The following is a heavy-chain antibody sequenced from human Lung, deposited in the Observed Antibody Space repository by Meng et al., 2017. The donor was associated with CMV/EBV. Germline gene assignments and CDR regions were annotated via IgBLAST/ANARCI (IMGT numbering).Heavy chain of an antibody. CDR3: VKDMKLRLRYYFDY. J-gene: IGHJ4*02. D-gene: IGHD4-17*01. V-gene: IGHV3-9*01. CDR2: ISWSSTYI. Sequence: GGSLRLSCATSGFPFHDYAMHWVRQAPGKGLEWVSGISWSSTYIAYADSVKGRFTISRDNAKKSLYLQMNSLRAEDTAFYYCVKDMKLRLRYYFDYWGQGTLVTVSS. CDR1: GFPFHDYA.